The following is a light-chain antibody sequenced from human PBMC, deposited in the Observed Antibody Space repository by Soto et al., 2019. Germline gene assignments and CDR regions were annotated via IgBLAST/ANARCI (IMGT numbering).Light chain of an antibody. CDR3: LQDYNYPWT. J-gene: IGKJ1*01. V-gene: IGKV1-6*01. CDR2: SAS. Sequence: AIQMTQSPSSLSASVGDRVTITCRASQGIRNDLGWYQQKPGKAPKLLIYSASSLQSGVPSRFSGGGSGSDFTLTISSLQPEDFATYYCLQDYNYPWTFGQGTKVDIK. CDR1: QGIRND.